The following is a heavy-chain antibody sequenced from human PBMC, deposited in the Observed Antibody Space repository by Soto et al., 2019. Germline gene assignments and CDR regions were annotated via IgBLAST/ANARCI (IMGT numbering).Heavy chain of an antibody. CDR1: GGSISSSSYH. J-gene: IGHJ4*02. D-gene: IGHD1-26*01. CDR3: ASLRRSGTPLDY. V-gene: IGHV4-39*01. Sequence: QLQLQESGPGLLKPSETLSLTCTVSGGSISSSSYHWAWIRQPPGKGLGWIGSVYFAGSTNYNPSLKGRVTISVDTSKNQFSLKLSSVTAADTAVYYCASLRRSGTPLDYWGQGTLVTVSS. CDR2: VYFAGST.